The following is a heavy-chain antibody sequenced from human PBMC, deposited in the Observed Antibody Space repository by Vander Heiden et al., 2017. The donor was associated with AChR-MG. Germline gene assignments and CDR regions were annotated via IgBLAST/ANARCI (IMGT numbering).Heavy chain of an antibody. V-gene: IGHV1-2*02. J-gene: IGHJ6*02. CDR3: ARFAREYHYYGMDV. CDR2: INPNSGGT. CDR1: GYTLTGDN. Sequence: QVQLVQSGAEVKKPWASVKVSCKATGYTLTGDNMHWVRQAPGQGLEWMGWINPNSGGTNYAQKFQGRVTMTLDTSISTAYMELSRLRYDDTAVYYCARFAREYHYYGMDVWGQGTTVTVSS.